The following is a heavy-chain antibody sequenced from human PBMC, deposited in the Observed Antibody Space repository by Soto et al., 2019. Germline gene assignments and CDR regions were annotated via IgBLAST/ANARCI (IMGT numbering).Heavy chain of an antibody. CDR2: INHRGGA. J-gene: IGHJ4*02. D-gene: IGHD6-19*01. CDR1: GGPFSGYY. V-gene: IGHV4-34*02. Sequence: QVQLQQWGAGPLKPSETLSLTCAVHGESFSGYGGPFSGYYWRWIRQTPGTGLEWMGEINHRGGANYRPSLNSRVTISVDTSKNQFSLNLISVTDADTAVYYCARGQRRGGSSGLSLWGQGTLVTVSS. CDR3: ARGQRRGGSSGLSL.